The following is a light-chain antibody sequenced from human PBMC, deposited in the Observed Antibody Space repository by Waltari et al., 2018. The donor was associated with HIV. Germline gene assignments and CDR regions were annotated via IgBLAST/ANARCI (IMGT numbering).Light chain of an antibody. J-gene: IGLJ2*01. V-gene: IGLV2-18*02. CDR1: SSDIGSYNR. Sequence: QSALTQPPSVSGSPGQSVTISCTGTSSDIGSYNRVSWYQQPPGTAPKRMIYDASNRPSGVPDRFSGSESGNTASLTISGLQAEDEADYYCSSYTSSNTLVFGGGTKLTVL. CDR2: DAS. CDR3: SSYTSSNTLV.